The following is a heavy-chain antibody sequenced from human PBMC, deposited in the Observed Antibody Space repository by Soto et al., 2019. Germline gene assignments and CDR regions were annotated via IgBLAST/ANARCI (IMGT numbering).Heavy chain of an antibody. CDR2: IYDGGST. Sequence: PSETLSLTXTVSGGSISSYYWSWIRQSPGKGLEWIGYIYDGGSTNYNPSLQSRATISVETPKNQLSLKLSSVTAADTAVYYCARARITMVREVIKYGMDVWGQGTTVTVSS. V-gene: IGHV4-59*01. J-gene: IGHJ6*02. CDR3: ARARITMVREVIKYGMDV. D-gene: IGHD3-10*01. CDR1: GGSISSYY.